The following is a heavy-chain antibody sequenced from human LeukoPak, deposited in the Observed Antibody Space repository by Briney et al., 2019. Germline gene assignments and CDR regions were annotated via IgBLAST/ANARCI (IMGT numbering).Heavy chain of an antibody. CDR1: GFTFTSYA. Sequence: GGSLRLSCAASGFTFTSYAMSWVRQAPGKGLEWVSAISGSGGSTYYADSVKGRCTISRDNSRNTLYVQMNSLGAEDTAVYYCAKVGSGLYVKYFDLWGRGTLVTVPS. V-gene: IGHV3-23*01. CDR3: AKVGSGLYVKYFDL. CDR2: ISGSGGST. J-gene: IGHJ2*01. D-gene: IGHD6-19*01.